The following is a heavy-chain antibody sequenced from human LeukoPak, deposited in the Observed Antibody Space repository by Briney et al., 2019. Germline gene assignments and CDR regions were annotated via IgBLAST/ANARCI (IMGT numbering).Heavy chain of an antibody. V-gene: IGHV4-34*01. J-gene: IGHJ4*02. D-gene: IGHD2-15*01. CDR3: ARKGVVAATLDY. Sequence: GSLRLSCTASGFTFGDYAMSWFRQAPGKGLEWIGEINHSGSTNYNPSLKSRVTISVDTSKNQFSLKLSSVTAADTAVYYCARKGVVAATLDYWGQGTLVTVSS. CDR2: INHSGST. CDR1: GFTFGDYA.